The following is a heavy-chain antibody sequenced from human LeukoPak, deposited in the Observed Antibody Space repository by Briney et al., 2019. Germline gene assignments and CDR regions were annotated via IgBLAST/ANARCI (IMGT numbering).Heavy chain of an antibody. J-gene: IGHJ4*02. CDR2: FDPADEKT. Sequence: ASVKVSCKVSGYTLTELSMHWVRQAPGKGLEWMGGFDPADEKTIYAQKFQGRVTMTEDTSTDTAYMELSSLRSEDTALYYCATYDSSGLLDFWGQGTLVTVSS. V-gene: IGHV1-24*01. CDR1: GYTLTELS. CDR3: ATYDSSGLLDF. D-gene: IGHD3-22*01.